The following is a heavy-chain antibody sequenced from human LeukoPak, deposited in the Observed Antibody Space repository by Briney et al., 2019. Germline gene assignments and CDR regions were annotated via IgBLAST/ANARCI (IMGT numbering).Heavy chain of an antibody. CDR2: IYASGNT. V-gene: IGHV4-61*02. J-gene: IGHJ1*01. D-gene: IGHD2-21*01. Sequence: SETLSLTCTVSGGSVSSGSYYWTWLRQPAGKGLEWIGRIYASGNTNYNSSLRSRVTISLDISKNQFSLNLTSVTAADTAVYYCAREEYCGGDCRYFQHWGQGTLVTVSS. CDR3: AREEYCGGDCRYFQH. CDR1: GGSVSSGSYY.